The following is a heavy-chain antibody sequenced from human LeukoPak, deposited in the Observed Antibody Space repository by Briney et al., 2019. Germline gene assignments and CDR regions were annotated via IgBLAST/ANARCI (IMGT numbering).Heavy chain of an antibody. J-gene: IGHJ4*02. CDR2: ISSNGGST. Sequence: GGSLRLSCAASGFTFSSYAMQWVRQAPGKGLEYVSAISSNGGSTYYANSVKGRFTISRDNSKNTLYLQMGSLRAEDMAVYYCARDQLLWFGAFDYWGQGTLVNVSS. V-gene: IGHV3-64*01. CDR3: ARDQLLWFGAFDY. CDR1: GFTFSSYA. D-gene: IGHD3-10*01.